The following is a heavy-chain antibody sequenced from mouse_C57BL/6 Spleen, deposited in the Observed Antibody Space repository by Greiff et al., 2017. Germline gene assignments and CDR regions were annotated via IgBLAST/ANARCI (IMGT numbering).Heavy chain of an antibody. CDR1: GYSFTSYY. Sequence: VKLMESGPELVKPGASVKISCKASGYSFTSYYIHWVKQRPGQGLEWIGWIYPGSGNTKYNEKFKGKATLTADTSSSTAYMQLSSLTSEDSAVYYCARRGMITPYYFDYWGQGTTLTVSS. CDR3: ARRGMITPYYFDY. J-gene: IGHJ2*01. CDR2: IYPGSGNT. V-gene: IGHV1-66*01. D-gene: IGHD2-4*01.